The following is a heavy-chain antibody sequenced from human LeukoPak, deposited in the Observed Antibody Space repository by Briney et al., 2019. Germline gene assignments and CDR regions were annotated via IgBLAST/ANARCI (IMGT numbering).Heavy chain of an antibody. Sequence: GSLRLPCSASGFTFYKSAMTWVRQAPGTGLEWVSAISGRGDFTYYADSVKGRFTNSRDNSRNILYLRMSSLRADDTAVYYCARREAEESGPIDYWGQGTLVTVSS. D-gene: IGHD3-3*01. CDR2: ISGRGDFT. V-gene: IGHV3-23*01. J-gene: IGHJ4*02. CDR1: GFTFYKSA. CDR3: ARREAEESGPIDY.